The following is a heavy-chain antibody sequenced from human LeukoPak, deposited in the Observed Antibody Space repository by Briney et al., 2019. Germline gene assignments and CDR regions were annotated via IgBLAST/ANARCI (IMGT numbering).Heavy chain of an antibody. CDR1: GYTLTELS. J-gene: IGHJ4*02. D-gene: IGHD3-10*01. CDR2: FDPEDGET. V-gene: IGHV1-24*01. CDR3: ATTITMVRGTESDY. Sequence: ASVTVSCKVSGYTLTELSMHWVRQAPGKGLEWMGGFDPEDGETIYAQKFQGRVTMTEDTSTDTAYMELSSLGSEDTAVYYCATTITMVRGTESDYWGQGTLVTVSS.